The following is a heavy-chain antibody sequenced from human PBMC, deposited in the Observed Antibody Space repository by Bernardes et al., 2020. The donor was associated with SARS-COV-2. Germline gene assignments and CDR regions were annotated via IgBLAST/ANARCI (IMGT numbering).Heavy chain of an antibody. CDR1: GFTFSYDY. CDR2: ISGGGTTI. V-gene: IGHV3-11*01. CDR3: ARDPDFHYYFDS. J-gene: IGHJ4*02. Sequence: GGSLRLSCAASGFTFSYDYMSWVRQAPGEGLEWITHISGGGTTIYYADSVKGRFTVSRDNSKNSLYLQMNNLRAEDTAVYYCARDPDFHYYFDSWGQGALVTVSS.